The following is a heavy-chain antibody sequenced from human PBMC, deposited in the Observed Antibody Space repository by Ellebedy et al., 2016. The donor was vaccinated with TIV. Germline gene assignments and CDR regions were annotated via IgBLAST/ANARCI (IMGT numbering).Heavy chain of an antibody. D-gene: IGHD3-22*01. J-gene: IGHJ4*02. CDR3: ARLDVVILDY. Sequence: SETLSLXCTVSGGSISSSSYYWGWIRQPPGKGLEWIGSIYYSGSTYYNPSLKSRVTISVDTSKNQFSLKLSSVTAADTAVYYCARLDVVILDYWGQGTLVTVSS. V-gene: IGHV4-39*01. CDR2: IYYSGST. CDR1: GGSISSSSYY.